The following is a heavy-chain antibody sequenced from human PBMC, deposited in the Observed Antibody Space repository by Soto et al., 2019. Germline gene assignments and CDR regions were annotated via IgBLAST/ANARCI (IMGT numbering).Heavy chain of an antibody. Sequence: EVQLVESGGGLVKPGGSRRLSCAASGFIFSNAWMNWVRQVPGKGLEWVGRIRSKINGGTTDYAAPVKGRFTISRDDSKNTRYLQMNSLKNEDTAIYYCTTDGITMIREGSFDYWGQGTLVTVSS. CDR2: IRSKINGGTT. CDR1: GFIFSNAW. J-gene: IGHJ4*02. D-gene: IGHD3-10*01. V-gene: IGHV3-15*07. CDR3: TTDGITMIREGSFDY.